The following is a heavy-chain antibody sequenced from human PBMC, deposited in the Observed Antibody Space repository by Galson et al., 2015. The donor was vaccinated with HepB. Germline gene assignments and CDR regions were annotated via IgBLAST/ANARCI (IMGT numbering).Heavy chain of an antibody. V-gene: IGHV1-46*01. Sequence: SVKVSCKASGYTFTSYYMHWVRQAPGQGLEWMGIINPSGGSTSYAQKFQGRVTMTRDTSTSTVYMELSSLRSEDTAVYYCARDRVTIFGVPNNWFDPWGQGTLVTVSS. D-gene: IGHD3-3*01. CDR2: INPSGGST. J-gene: IGHJ5*02. CDR1: GYTFTSYY. CDR3: ARDRVTIFGVPNNWFDP.